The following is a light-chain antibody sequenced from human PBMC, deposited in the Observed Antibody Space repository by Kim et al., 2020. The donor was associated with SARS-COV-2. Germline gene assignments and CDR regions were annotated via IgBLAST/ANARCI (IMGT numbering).Light chain of an antibody. CDR3: QQGNSHPLT. J-gene: IGKJ4*01. CDR2: AAS. V-gene: IGKV1-12*01. CDR1: QGISSW. Sequence: SASVGERVTIPCRASQGISSWLAWYQQKPGKAPKLLIYAASSLQSVVPSRFSGSGSGTEFTLTISSLQPEDSATYYCQQGNSHPLTLGGGTKVEI.